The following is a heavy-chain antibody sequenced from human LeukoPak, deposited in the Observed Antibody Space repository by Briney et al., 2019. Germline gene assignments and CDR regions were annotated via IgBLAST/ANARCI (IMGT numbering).Heavy chain of an antibody. D-gene: IGHD4-23*01. Sequence: GGSLRLSCVASGSTFRRYWMSWVRQAPGKGLEWVANINQDGSEKYYVDSVKGRFTIPRDNSKNSLDLQMSSVRAEDAAVYYCATDPRPDSGNFLGFDYWGQGTLVTVSS. V-gene: IGHV3-7*01. J-gene: IGHJ4*02. CDR2: INQDGSEK. CDR1: GSTFRRYW. CDR3: ATDPRPDSGNFLGFDY.